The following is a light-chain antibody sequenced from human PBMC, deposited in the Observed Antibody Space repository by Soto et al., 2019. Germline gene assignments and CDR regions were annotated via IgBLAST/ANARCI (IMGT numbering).Light chain of an antibody. V-gene: IGKV1-5*03. J-gene: IGKJ1*01. CDR2: KAS. Sequence: DIQMTPSPSILSASVGDRVTITCRASQSISSWLAWYQQKPGKVPNLLIYKASTLQSGVPLRFSGSGSGTEFTLTVSSLQPDDFATYYCQQYHSYSWTFGQGTKVDIK. CDR1: QSISSW. CDR3: QQYHSYSWT.